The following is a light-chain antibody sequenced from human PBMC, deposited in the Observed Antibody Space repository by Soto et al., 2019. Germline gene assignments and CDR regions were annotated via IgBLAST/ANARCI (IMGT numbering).Light chain of an antibody. CDR2: VNI. Sequence: QSVLTQPPSVSGAPGQRVTISCTGSNSDIGAGYDVHWYQHLPGTAPKLLIYVNINRPSGVPDRFSGSKSGTSASLAITGLQAEDEADYYCQSYDIRLNTYIFGTGTKVNGL. CDR1: NSDIGAGYD. J-gene: IGLJ1*01. CDR3: QSYDIRLNTYI. V-gene: IGLV1-40*01.